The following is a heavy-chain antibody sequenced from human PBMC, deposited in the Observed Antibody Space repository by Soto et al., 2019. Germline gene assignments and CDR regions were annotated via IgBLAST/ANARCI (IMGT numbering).Heavy chain of an antibody. CDR3: AGKVLLLWFGEEYMDV. J-gene: IGHJ6*02. D-gene: IGHD3-10*01. CDR2: IYYSGST. V-gene: IGHV4-31*03. CDR1: GGSISSCGYY. Sequence: SETLSLTCTVSGGSISSCGYYWSWIRQHPGKGLEWIGYIYYSGSTYYNPSLKSRVTISVDTSKNQFSLKLSSVTAADTAVYYCAGKVLLLWFGEEYMDVWGQGTTVTVSS.